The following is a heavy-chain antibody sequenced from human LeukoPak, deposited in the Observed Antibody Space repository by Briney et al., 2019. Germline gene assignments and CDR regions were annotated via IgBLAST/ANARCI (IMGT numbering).Heavy chain of an antibody. V-gene: IGHV3-21*01. J-gene: IGHJ6*04. CDR2: ISSSSSYI. Sequence: GGSLRLSCAASGFTFSSYSMNWVRQAPGKGLEWVSSISSSSSYIYYADSVKGRFTIYRDNAKNSLYPQMNSLRAEDTAVYYCARDKLLWFGELLSGYYGMDVWGKGTTVTVSS. D-gene: IGHD3-10*01. CDR3: ARDKLLWFGELLSGYYGMDV. CDR1: GFTFSSYS.